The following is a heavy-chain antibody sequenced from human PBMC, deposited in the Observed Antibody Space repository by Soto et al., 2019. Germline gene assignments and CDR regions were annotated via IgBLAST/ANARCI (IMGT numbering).Heavy chain of an antibody. Sequence: QVQLQESGPGLVKPSQTLSLSCTVSGGSISSGDYYWSWIRQPPGKGLEWIGYIYYSGSTYYNPSLKSRVTISVDTSKNQFSLKLSSVTAADTAVYYCARDRGYGGYSVVSGFDYWGQGTLVTVSS. V-gene: IGHV4-30-4*01. D-gene: IGHD2-21*02. CDR3: ARDRGYGGYSVVSGFDY. J-gene: IGHJ4*02. CDR1: GGSISSGDYY. CDR2: IYYSGST.